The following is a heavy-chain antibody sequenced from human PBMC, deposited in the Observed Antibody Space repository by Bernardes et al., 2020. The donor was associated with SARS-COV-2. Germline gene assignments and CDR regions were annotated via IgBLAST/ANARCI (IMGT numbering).Heavy chain of an antibody. Sequence: GGSLRLSRAASGFPFSYDMTWVRQAPGKGLEWVSGISGSGSSTYYADSVKGRFTISRDNSMNTLYLHMSSLRAEDTAVYYCAKGRSVMITSAVFDYWGQGTLVTVSS. J-gene: IGHJ4*02. CDR1: GFPFSYD. CDR2: ISGSGSST. V-gene: IGHV3-23*01. CDR3: AKGRSVMITSAVFDY. D-gene: IGHD3-16*01.